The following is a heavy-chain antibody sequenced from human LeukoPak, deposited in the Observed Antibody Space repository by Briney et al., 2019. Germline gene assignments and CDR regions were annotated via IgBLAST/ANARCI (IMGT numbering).Heavy chain of an antibody. CDR1: GGSISSGSYY. J-gene: IGHJ4*02. CDR2: IYTSGST. CDR3: ARNNFTFGGVPLDY. Sequence: PSQTLSLTCTVSGGSISSGSYYWSWNRQPAGKGLEWIGRIYTSGSTNYNPSLKSRVTISVDTSKNQFSLKLSSVTAADTAVYYCARNNFTFGGVPLDYWGQGTLVTVSS. D-gene: IGHD3-16*01. V-gene: IGHV4-61*02.